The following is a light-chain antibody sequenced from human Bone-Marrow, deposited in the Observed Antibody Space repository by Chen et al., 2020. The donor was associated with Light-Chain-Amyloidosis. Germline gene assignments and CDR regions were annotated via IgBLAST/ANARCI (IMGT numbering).Light chain of an antibody. Sequence: SYELTQPPSGSVSPGQTARITCSGDDLPKKYAYWYQQKPVQAPVLVIHRDTERPSGISERFSGSSSGTTATLTISGVQAEDEADYHWQSADSSGTYEVIFGVGTKLTVL. J-gene: IGLJ2*01. CDR3: QSADSSGTYEVI. V-gene: IGLV3-25*03. CDR1: DLPKKY. CDR2: RDT.